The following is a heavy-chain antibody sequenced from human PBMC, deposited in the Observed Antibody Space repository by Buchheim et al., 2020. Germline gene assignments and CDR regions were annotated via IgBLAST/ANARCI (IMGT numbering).Heavy chain of an antibody. V-gene: IGHV3-33*01. D-gene: IGHD3-3*01. CDR1: GFTFSSYG. Sequence: QVQLVESGGGVVQPGRSLRLSCAASGFTFSSYGMHWVRQAPGKGLEWVAVIWYDGSNKYYADSVKGRFTISRDNSKTTLYLQMNSLRAEDTAVYYCARDQDFWSGYYWWFDPWGQGTL. CDR3: ARDQDFWSGYYWWFDP. CDR2: IWYDGSNK. J-gene: IGHJ5*02.